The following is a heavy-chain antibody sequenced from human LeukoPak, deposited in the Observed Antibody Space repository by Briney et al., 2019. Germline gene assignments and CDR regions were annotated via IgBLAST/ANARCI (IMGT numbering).Heavy chain of an antibody. D-gene: IGHD6-13*01. J-gene: IGHJ6*03. V-gene: IGHV7-4-1*02. CDR2: INANTGNP. CDR1: GYTFTSYA. Sequence: GASVKVSCKASGYTFTSYAMNWVRQAPGQGLEWMGWINANTGNPTYAQGFTGRFVFSLDTSVSTAYLQISSLKAEDTAVYYCARGGSSSSWYSDYYYYYMDVWGKGTTVTVSS. CDR3: ARGGSSSSWYSDYYYYYMDV.